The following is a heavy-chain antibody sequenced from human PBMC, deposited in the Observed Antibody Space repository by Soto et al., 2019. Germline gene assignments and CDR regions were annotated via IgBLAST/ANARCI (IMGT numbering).Heavy chain of an antibody. Sequence: ASVKVSCKASGYTLTNYDINWVRHATGQGLEWMGWMNPNSGNTGYAQKFQGRVTMTRDTSINTAYMELSSLRSEDTAVYYCVRLPDIFDVLTGRSGYNAYRAQRTLVPVSS. CDR3: VRLPDIFDVLTGRSGYNAY. CDR1: GYTLTNYD. J-gene: IGHJ1*01. D-gene: IGHD3-9*01. CDR2: MNPNSGNT. V-gene: IGHV1-8*01.